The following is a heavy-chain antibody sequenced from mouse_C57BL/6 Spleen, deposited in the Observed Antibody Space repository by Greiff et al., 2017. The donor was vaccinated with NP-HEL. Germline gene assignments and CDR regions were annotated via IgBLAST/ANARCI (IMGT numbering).Heavy chain of an antibody. CDR2: IYPGSGST. CDR3: ARGGRDYYSNYGAY. V-gene: IGHV1-55*01. J-gene: IGHJ3*01. Sequence: QVQLQQPGAELVKPGASVKMSCKASGYTFTSYWITWVKQRPGQGLEWIGDIYPGSGSTNYNEKFKSKATLTVDTSSSTAYMQLSSLTSEDSAVYYCARGGRDYYSNYGAYWGQGTLVTVSA. CDR1: GYTFTSYW. D-gene: IGHD2-5*01.